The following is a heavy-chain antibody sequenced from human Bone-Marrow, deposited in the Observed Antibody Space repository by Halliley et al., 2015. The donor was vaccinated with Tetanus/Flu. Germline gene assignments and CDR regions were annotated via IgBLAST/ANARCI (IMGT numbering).Heavy chain of an antibody. J-gene: IGHJ4*02. CDR2: ISGSSYST. V-gene: IGHV3-23*01. D-gene: IGHD3-22*01. Sequence: EWVSTISGSSYSTYYADSVKGRFTISRDNSKNTLYLQMNTLRDDAPAVYYCAKARGGYYYDDWGQGTLVTVSS. CDR3: AKARGGYYYDD.